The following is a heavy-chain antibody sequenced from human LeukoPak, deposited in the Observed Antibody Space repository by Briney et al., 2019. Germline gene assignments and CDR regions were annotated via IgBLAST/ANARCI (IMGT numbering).Heavy chain of an antibody. CDR3: ARLIGYYYGSGSES. Sequence: PSETLSPTCTVSGGSISSGGYYWSWIRQHPGKGLEWIGYIYYSGSTYYNPSLKSRVTISVDTSKNQFSLKLSSVTAADTAVYYCARLIGYYYGSGSESWGQGTLVTVSS. D-gene: IGHD3-10*01. J-gene: IGHJ4*02. CDR2: IYYSGST. CDR1: GGSISSGGYY. V-gene: IGHV4-31*03.